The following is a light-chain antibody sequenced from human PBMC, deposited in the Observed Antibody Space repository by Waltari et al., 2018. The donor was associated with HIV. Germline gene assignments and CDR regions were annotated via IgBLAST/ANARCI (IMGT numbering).Light chain of an antibody. CDR2: DVH. V-gene: IGLV2-23*02. Sequence: QSALTQPASVSGSPGQSVNISCTGTDSDIGKYDFVSWYQHSPGQAPHLIIYDVHTRPSGVSLRFSGSKSGNAASLRISGLQAEDEANYYCCSYAGGPFVFGSGTSVIVL. CDR1: DSDIGKYDF. CDR3: CSYAGGPFV. J-gene: IGLJ1*01.